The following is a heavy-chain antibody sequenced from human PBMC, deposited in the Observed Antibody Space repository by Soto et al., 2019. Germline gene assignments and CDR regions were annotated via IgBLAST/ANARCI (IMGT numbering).Heavy chain of an antibody. J-gene: IGHJ4*02. D-gene: IGHD2-21*01. V-gene: IGHV3-48*02. CDR2: ISSSSSTI. CDR1: GFTFSSYS. CDR3: ARDPIVVVGWVYYFDF. Sequence: EVQLVESGGGLVQPGGSLRLSCAASGFTFSSYSMNWVRQAPGKGLEWVSYISSSSSTIYYADSVKGRFTISRDNAKNSLYLQMNSLRDEDTAVYYCARDPIVVVGWVYYFDFWGQGTLVTVSS.